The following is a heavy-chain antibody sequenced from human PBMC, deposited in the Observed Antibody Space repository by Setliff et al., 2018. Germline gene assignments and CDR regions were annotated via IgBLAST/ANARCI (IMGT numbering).Heavy chain of an antibody. Sequence: SETLSLTCTVSGVSVSSYFWSWIRQPPGKGLEWIGSIFHSGGSTYSDNLSLKSRATISRDISKNQFYLTLTSVTAADTAVYYCARAGYNYDYGDYWGQGSLVTVSS. CDR1: GVSVSSYF. V-gene: IGHV4-59*02. J-gene: IGHJ4*02. CDR3: ARAGYNYDYGDY. CDR2: IFHSGGS. D-gene: IGHD3-16*01.